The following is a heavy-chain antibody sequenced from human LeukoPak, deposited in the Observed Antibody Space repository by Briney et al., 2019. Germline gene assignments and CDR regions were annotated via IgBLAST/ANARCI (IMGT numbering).Heavy chain of an antibody. CDR2: INSDGTTT. CDR3: ARTWYTGNYYYFDL. D-gene: IGHD1-26*01. J-gene: IGHJ4*02. Sequence: AESLTLSCAASGFTISSYSMNWFRQAPRKGLEWVSRINSDGTTTSYADSVKGRFTIFRVNAKNTLYLEMDSLRAEDTAIYSGARTWYTGNYYYFDLWGQGTLVTVSS. V-gene: IGHV3-74*01. CDR1: GFTISSYS.